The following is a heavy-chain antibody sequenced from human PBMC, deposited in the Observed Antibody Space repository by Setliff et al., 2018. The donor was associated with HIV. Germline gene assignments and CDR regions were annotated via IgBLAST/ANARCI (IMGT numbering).Heavy chain of an antibody. CDR3: ARGDSSSWVFDY. CDR1: GGSISGSNNH. J-gene: IGHJ4*02. Sequence: SETLSLTCTVSGGSISGSNNHWGWIRQSPGKGLEWIGSIYYTGRTYYNPSLKSRVIISVDTSKKQFFLKLSSVTAADTAVYYCARGDSSSWVFDYWGQGTLVTVSS. V-gene: IGHV4-39*07. D-gene: IGHD6-13*01. CDR2: IYYTGRT.